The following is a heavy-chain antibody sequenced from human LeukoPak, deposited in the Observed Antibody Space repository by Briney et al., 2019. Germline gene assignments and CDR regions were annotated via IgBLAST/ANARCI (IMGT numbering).Heavy chain of an antibody. CDR2: INHSGST. V-gene: IGHV4-34*01. CDR1: GGSFSGYY. Sequence: PSETLSLTCAVYGGSFSGYYWSWIRQPPGKGLEWIGEINHSGSTNYNPSLKSRVTISVDTSKNQFSLKLSSVTAADTAVCYCASSGIAAAGTDYWGQGTLVTVSS. J-gene: IGHJ4*02. D-gene: IGHD6-13*01. CDR3: ASSGIAAAGTDY.